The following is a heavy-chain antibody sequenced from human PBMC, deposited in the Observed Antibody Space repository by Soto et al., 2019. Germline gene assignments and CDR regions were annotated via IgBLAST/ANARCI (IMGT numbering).Heavy chain of an antibody. Sequence: QVQLVESGGGVVQPGRSLRLSCAASGFTFSSYGMHWVRQAPGKGREWVADIWYDGSDKFYADSVKGRFTSSRDNSKNTLYLQIHTLSAEKTAVYYSAKEGGTTLPLDSWGQGALVNVSS. CDR3: AKEGGTTLPLDS. CDR2: IWYDGSDK. D-gene: IGHD1-26*01. J-gene: IGHJ4*02. V-gene: IGHV3-33*06. CDR1: GFTFSSYG.